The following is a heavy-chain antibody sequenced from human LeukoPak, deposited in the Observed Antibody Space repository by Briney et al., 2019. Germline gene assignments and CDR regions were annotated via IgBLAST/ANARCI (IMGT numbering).Heavy chain of an antibody. CDR1: GFTFSNSA. D-gene: IGHD3-9*01. J-gene: IGHJ4*02. V-gene: IGHV3-30-3*01. CDR2: ISFDGTNK. Sequence: GRSLRLSCAASGFTFSNSAMHWVRQAPGKGLEWVAVISFDGTNKYYADSVKGRFTISRDNSKNTLYLQMNSLRAEDTAVYFCARDARYYDILTGYPLFDYWGQGTLVTVSS. CDR3: ARDARYYDILTGYPLFDY.